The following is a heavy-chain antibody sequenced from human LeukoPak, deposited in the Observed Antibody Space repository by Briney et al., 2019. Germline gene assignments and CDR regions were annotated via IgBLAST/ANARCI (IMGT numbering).Heavy chain of an antibody. J-gene: IGHJ4*02. CDR2: INHSGST. V-gene: IGHV4-34*01. CDR1: GGSFSGYY. D-gene: IGHD4-11*01. CDR3: ARGQTSNYDYFDY. Sequence: SETLSLTCAVYGGSFSGYYWSWIRQPPGKGLEWIGEINHSGSTNYNPSLKSRVTISVDTSKNQFSLKLSSVTAADTAVYYCARGQTSNYDYFDYWGQGTLVTVSS.